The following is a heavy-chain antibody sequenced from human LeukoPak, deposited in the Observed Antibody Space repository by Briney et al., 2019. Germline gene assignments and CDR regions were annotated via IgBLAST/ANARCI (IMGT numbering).Heavy chain of an antibody. Sequence: GGSRRLSCAASGFSFSSHVMHWVRQAPGKGLEWVSGISGSGGDTYYADSVKGRFTISRDNSKNTLNLQMNSLRAEDTALYYCAKDQNYESSGYYGGFDYWGQGTLVTVSS. CDR3: AKDQNYESSGYYGGFDY. CDR1: GFSFSSHV. V-gene: IGHV3-23*01. CDR2: ISGSGGDT. J-gene: IGHJ4*02. D-gene: IGHD3-22*01.